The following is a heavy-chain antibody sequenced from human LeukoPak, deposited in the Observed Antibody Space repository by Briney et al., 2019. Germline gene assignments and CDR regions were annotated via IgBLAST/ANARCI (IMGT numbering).Heavy chain of an antibody. D-gene: IGHD3-10*01. Sequence: SETLSLTCAVYGGSFSGYYWSWIRQPPGKGLEWIGEINHSGSPNYNPSLKSRVTISIDTSKNQFSLKLSPVTAADSAVYYCARDLSDYYGSGSYRPIDAFDIWGQGTMVTVSS. CDR2: INHSGSP. CDR1: GGSFSGYY. V-gene: IGHV4-34*01. J-gene: IGHJ3*02. CDR3: ARDLSDYYGSGSYRPIDAFDI.